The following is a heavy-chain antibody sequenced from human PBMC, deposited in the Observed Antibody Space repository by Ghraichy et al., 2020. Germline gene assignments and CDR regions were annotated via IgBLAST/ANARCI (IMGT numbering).Heavy chain of an antibody. CDR3: ARGGDYVRD. J-gene: IGHJ4*02. D-gene: IGHD4-17*01. CDR1: GGSFSGYY. V-gene: IGHV4-34*01. Sequence: SETLSLTCAVYGGSFSGYYWSWIRQPPGKGLEWIGEINHSAITNYNPSLKSRVTISVDTSMNKFSLKMRSVTAADTAVYYCARGGDYVRDWGQGTLVTVSS. CDR2: INHSAIT.